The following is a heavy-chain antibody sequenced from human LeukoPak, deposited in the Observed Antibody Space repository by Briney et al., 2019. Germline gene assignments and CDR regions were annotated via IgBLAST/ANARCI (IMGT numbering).Heavy chain of an antibody. V-gene: IGHV3-23*01. D-gene: IGHD3-10*01. CDR3: ASFHYYGSGAYYLSY. J-gene: IGHJ4*02. Sequence: PGGSLRLSCAASGFTLSSYAMTWVRQAPGKGLEWVSDICDSGATTYYADSVKARFTISRDNSKNTLYLQMSSLRAEDTAVYFCASFHYYGSGAYYLSYWGQGTLVTVSS. CDR1: GFTLSSYA. CDR2: ICDSGATT.